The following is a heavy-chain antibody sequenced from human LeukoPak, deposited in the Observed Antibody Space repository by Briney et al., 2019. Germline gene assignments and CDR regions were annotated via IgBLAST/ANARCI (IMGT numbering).Heavy chain of an antibody. CDR3: ATYSSGWYGYYYYGMDV. CDR1: GYTFTSYD. V-gene: IGHV1-8*01. D-gene: IGHD6-19*01. Sequence: ASVTVSFKASGYTFTSYDINWVRQATGQGLEWMGWMNPNSGNTGYAQKCQGRVTMTRITSISTAYMELSSLRSEDTAVYYCATYSSGWYGYYYYGMDVWGQGTTVTVSS. J-gene: IGHJ6*02. CDR2: MNPNSGNT.